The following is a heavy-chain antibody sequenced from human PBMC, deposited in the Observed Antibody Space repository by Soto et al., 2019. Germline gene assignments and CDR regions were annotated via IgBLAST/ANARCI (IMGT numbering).Heavy chain of an antibody. J-gene: IGHJ5*02. CDR1: GGSISSYY. V-gene: IGHV4-59*01. Sequence: SETLSLTCTVSGGSISSYYWSWIRQPPGKGLEWIGYIYYSGSTNYNPSLKSRVTISVDTSKNQFSLKLSSVTAADTAVYYCARGEVAVAGFWFDPWGQGTLVTVSS. D-gene: IGHD6-19*01. CDR2: IYYSGST. CDR3: ARGEVAVAGFWFDP.